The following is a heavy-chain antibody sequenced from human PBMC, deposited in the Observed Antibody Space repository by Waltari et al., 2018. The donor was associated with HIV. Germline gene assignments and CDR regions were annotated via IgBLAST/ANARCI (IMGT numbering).Heavy chain of an antibody. CDR2: SSWKSGNV. D-gene: IGHD1-1*01. J-gene: IGHJ5*02. CDR3: ARGPRYRWFDP. CDR1: GFKFDDYA. Sequence: EVQLVESGGDLVQPGGSLSLSCAASGFKFDDYAMPWVREAPGKGREGGRGSSWKSGNVADAHSVKARVTTTRDNTKNTINLPMSSPRADDTAFYYCARGPRYRWFDPWGQGTLVTVSS. V-gene: IGHV3-9*01.